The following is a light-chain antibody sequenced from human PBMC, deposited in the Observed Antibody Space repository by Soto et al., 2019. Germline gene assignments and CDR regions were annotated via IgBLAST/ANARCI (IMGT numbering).Light chain of an antibody. J-gene: IGLJ2*01. V-gene: IGLV2-14*01. CDR2: EVS. CDR3: SSYTTSSTVA. Sequence: QSALTQSASVSGSPGQSITISCTRTSSDIGGYNYVSWYQQHPDKAPKLMIFEVSNRPSGVSNRFSGSKSGNTASLTISGLLPEDEADYYCSSYTTSSTVAVGGGTKLTVL. CDR1: SSDIGGYNY.